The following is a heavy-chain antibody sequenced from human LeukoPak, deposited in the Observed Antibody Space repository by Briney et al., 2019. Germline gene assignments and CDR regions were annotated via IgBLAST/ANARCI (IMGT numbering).Heavy chain of an antibody. V-gene: IGHV3-23*01. CDR3: AKYATLYDYVDY. CDR2: INGSGGST. Sequence: GGSLRLSCAASGFTFSSYAMSWVRQAPGKGLEWVSDINGSGGSTYYADSVKGRFTISRDNSKNTLYLQMNSLRAEDTAVYYCAKYATLYDYVDYWGQGTLVTVSS. J-gene: IGHJ4*02. CDR1: GFTFSSYA. D-gene: IGHD2-15*01.